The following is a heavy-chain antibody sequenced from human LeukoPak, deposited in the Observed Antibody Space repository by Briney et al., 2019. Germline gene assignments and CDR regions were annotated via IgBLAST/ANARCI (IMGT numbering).Heavy chain of an antibody. V-gene: IGHV3-48*02. D-gene: IGHD6-19*01. CDR2: ISSSSSTI. J-gene: IGHJ4*02. Sequence: PGGSLRLSCAASGFTFSSYSMIWVRQAPGKGLEWVSYISSSSSTIYYADSVKGRFTISRDNAKNSLYLQMNSLRDEDTALYYSARDHPPGSSGWYLGYWGQGTLVTVSS. CDR1: GFTFSSYS. CDR3: ARDHPPGSSGWYLGY.